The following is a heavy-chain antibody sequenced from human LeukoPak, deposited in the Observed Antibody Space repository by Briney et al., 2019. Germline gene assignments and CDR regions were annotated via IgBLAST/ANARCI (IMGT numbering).Heavy chain of an antibody. CDR2: ISYDGSNK. J-gene: IGHJ4*02. Sequence: GGFLRLSCAASGFTFSSYAMHWVRQAPGKGLEWVAVISYDGSNKYYADSVKGRFTISRDNSKNTLYLQMNSLRAEDTAVYYCAKDIGWNYEDLFDYWGQGTLVTVSS. CDR1: GFTFSSYA. CDR3: AKDIGWNYEDLFDY. D-gene: IGHD1-7*01. V-gene: IGHV3-30-3*01.